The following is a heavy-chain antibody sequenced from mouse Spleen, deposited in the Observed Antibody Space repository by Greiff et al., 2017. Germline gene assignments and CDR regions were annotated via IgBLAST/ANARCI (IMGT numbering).Heavy chain of an antibody. J-gene: IGHJ2*01. CDR2: IRNKANGYTT. V-gene: IGHV7-3*01. Sequence: EVKVVESGGGLVQPGGSLSLSCAASGFTFTDYYMSWVRQPPGKALEWLGFIRNKANGYTTEYSASVKGRFTISRDNSQSILYLQMNALRAEDSATYYCARYKDYGNFDYWGQGTTLTVSS. D-gene: IGHD2-1*01. CDR3: ARYKDYGNFDY. CDR1: GFTFTDYY.